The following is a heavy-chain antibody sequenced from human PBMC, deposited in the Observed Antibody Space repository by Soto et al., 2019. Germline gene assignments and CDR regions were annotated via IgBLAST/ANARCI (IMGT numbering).Heavy chain of an antibody. D-gene: IGHD3-22*01. CDR3: ARQERRYDSSGYYYGLCQIDY. CDR2: IYYSGST. V-gene: IGHV4-39*01. Sequence: QLQLQESGPGLVKPSETLSLTCTVSGGSISSSSYYWGWIRQPPGKGLEWIGSIYYSGSTYYNPSLKSRVTISVDTSKNQFSLKLSSVTAADTAVYYCARQERRYDSSGYYYGLCQIDYWGQGTLVTVSS. J-gene: IGHJ4*02. CDR1: GGSISSSSYY.